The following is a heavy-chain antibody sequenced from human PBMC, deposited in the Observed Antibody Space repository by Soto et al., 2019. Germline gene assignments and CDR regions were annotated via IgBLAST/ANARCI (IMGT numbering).Heavy chain of an antibody. CDR3: AKDLEDTAMVRSYYYDSSGYYY. D-gene: IGHD3-22*01. CDR1: GFTFSSYA. V-gene: IGHV3-23*01. Sequence: GGSLRLSCAASGFTFSSYAMSWVRQAPGKGLEWVSAISGSGGSTYYADSVKGRFTISRDNSKNTLYLQMNSLRAEDTDVYYCAKDLEDTAMVRSYYYDSSGYYYWGQGTLVTVSS. J-gene: IGHJ4*02. CDR2: ISGSGGST.